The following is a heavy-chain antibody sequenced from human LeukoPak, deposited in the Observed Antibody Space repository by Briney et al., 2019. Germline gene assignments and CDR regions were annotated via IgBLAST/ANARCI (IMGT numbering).Heavy chain of an antibody. V-gene: IGHV3-21*01. Sequence: GGSLRLSCAASGFTFSSYSMNWVRQAQGKELEWVSSISSSSSYIYYADSVKGRFTISRDNAKNSLYLQMNSLRAEDTAVYYCAREEVKGYCSGGSCYSTSGGLYYFDYWGQGTLVTVSS. CDR1: GFTFSSYS. CDR3: AREEVKGYCSGGSCYSTSGGLYYFDY. D-gene: IGHD2-15*01. J-gene: IGHJ4*02. CDR2: ISSSSSYI.